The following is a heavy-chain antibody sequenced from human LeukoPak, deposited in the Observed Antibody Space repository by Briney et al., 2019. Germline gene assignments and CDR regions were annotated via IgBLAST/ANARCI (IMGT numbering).Heavy chain of an antibody. CDR1: GYTLTSYD. V-gene: IGHV1-8*01. CDR2: MNPNSGNT. Sequence: ASVKVSCKASGYTLTSYDINWVRQATGQGLEWMGWMNPNSGNTGYAQKFQGRVTMTRNTSISTAYMELSSLRSEDTAVYYCARDHQAGRDYYYYYGMDVWGQGTTVTVSS. CDR3: ARDHQAGRDYYYYYGMDV. J-gene: IGHJ6*02.